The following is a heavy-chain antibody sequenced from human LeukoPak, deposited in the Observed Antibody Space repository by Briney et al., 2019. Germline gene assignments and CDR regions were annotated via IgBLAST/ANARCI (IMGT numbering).Heavy chain of an antibody. CDR3: AREEVRVTMVRGVMTGLPAQLEY. Sequence: SETLTLTCTVAGGSISSYYWGWIRQPPGKGLEWIGSIYYSGSTYYNPSLKSRVTISVDTSKNQFSLKLSSVTAADTAVYYCAREEVRVTMVRGVMTGLPAQLEYWGQGNLVTVSA. CDR1: GGSISSYY. D-gene: IGHD3-10*01. CDR2: IYYSGST. V-gene: IGHV4-39*07. J-gene: IGHJ4*02.